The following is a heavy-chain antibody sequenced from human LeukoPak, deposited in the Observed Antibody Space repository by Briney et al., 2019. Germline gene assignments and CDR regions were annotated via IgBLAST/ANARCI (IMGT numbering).Heavy chain of an antibody. CDR1: GGSISSYY. Sequence: PSETLSLTCTVSGGSISSYYWSWIRQPPGKGLEWIGYIYYSGSTNYNPSLKSRVTISVDTSKNQFSLKLSSVTAADTAVYYCARSISRGWQYYFDYWGQGTLVTVSS. CDR3: ARSISRGWQYYFDY. D-gene: IGHD6-19*01. J-gene: IGHJ4*02. V-gene: IGHV4-59*01. CDR2: IYYSGST.